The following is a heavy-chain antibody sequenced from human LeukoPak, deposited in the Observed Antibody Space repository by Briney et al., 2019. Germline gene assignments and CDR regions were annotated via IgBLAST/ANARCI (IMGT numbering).Heavy chain of an antibody. CDR1: GGTFSSYA. CDR2: IIPIFGTA. J-gene: IGHJ6*03. Sequence: SVKVSCEASGGTFSSYAISWVRQAPGQGLEWMGRIIPIFGTANYAQKFRGRVTITTDESTSTAYMELSSLRSEDTAVYYCAGINPYYYYMDVWGKGTTVTVSS. CDR3: AGINPYYYYMDV. V-gene: IGHV1-69*05.